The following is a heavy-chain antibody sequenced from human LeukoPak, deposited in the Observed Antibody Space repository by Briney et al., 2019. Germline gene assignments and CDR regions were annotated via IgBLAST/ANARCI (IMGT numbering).Heavy chain of an antibody. J-gene: IGHJ4*02. CDR1: GYSFTSYW. CDR2: IYPGDSDT. Sequence: GESLKISCKGSGYSFTSYWIGWVRQMPGKGLEWMGIIYPGDSDTRYSLSFQGQVTISADKSISTAYLQWSSLKASDTAMYYCARGQAYDFWSGYYNYFDYWGQGTLVTVSS. V-gene: IGHV5-51*01. CDR3: ARGQAYDFWSGYYNYFDY. D-gene: IGHD3-3*01.